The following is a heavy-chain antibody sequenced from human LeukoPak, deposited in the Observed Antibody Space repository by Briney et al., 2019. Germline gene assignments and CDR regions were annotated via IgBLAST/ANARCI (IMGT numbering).Heavy chain of an antibody. Sequence: PSETLSLTCTVSGGSISSSSYYWGWIRQPPGKGLEWIGSIYYSGSTYYNPSLKSRVTISVDTSKNQFSLKLSSVTAADTAVYYCARLGLRFLEWLISYWGQGTLVTVSS. CDR3: ARLGLRFLEWLISY. CDR2: IYYSGST. CDR1: GGSISSSSYY. D-gene: IGHD3-3*01. J-gene: IGHJ4*02. V-gene: IGHV4-39*01.